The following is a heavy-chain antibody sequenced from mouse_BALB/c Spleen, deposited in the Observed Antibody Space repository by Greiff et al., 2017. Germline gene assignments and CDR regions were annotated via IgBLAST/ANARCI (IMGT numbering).Heavy chain of an antibody. Sequence: DVMLVESGGGLVKPGGSLKLSCASSGFTFSSYAMSWVRQSPEKRLEWVAEISSGGSYTYYPDTVTGRFTISRDNAKNTLYLEMSSLRSEDTAMYYCARGGSSGYGTYWGQGTLVTVSA. D-gene: IGHD3-1*01. CDR3: ARGGSSGYGTY. CDR1: GFTFSSYA. CDR2: ISSGGSYT. V-gene: IGHV5-9-4*01. J-gene: IGHJ3*01.